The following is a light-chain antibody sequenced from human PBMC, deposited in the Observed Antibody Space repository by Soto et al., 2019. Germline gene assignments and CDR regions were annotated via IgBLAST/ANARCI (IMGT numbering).Light chain of an antibody. J-gene: IGKJ4*01. V-gene: IGKV3-20*01. CDR1: QVVSNNY. CDR3: QQYSRSLT. Sequence: VLTLSPAPLSLSPAERATPTCRARQVVSNNYVALHQQKPGQAPRLLDCDASSRATGIPDKFSGSGSATDFTLIISRLEPEDFAVYYCQQYSRSLTFGAGTKVDIK. CDR2: DAS.